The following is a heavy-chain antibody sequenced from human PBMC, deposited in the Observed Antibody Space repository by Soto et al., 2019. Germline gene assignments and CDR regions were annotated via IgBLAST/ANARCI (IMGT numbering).Heavy chain of an antibody. CDR2: ISAYNGNT. Sequence: ASVKVSCKASGYTFTSYGISWVRQAPGQGLEWMGWISAYNGNTNYAQKLQGRVTMTTDTSTSTAYMELRSLRSDDTAVYCCVVVITCEGCLGLGGDNWFDPWGQGTLVTVSS. J-gene: IGHJ5*02. CDR1: GYTFTSYG. CDR3: VVVITCEGCLGLGGDNWFDP. D-gene: IGHD3-22*01. V-gene: IGHV1-18*01.